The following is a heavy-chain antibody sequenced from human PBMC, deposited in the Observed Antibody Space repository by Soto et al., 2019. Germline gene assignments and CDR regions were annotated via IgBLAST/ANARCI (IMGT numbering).Heavy chain of an antibody. D-gene: IGHD6-6*01. CDR3: ARERFLSSSAPTQPYYYYYGMDV. V-gene: IGHV3-48*03. J-gene: IGHJ6*02. CDR2: ISSSGSTI. CDR1: GFTFSSYE. Sequence: PGGSLRLSCAASGFTFSSYEMNWVRQAPGKGLEWVSYISSSGSTIYYADSVKGRFTISRDNAKNSLYLQMNSLRAEDTAVYYCARERFLSSSAPTQPYYYYYGMDVWGQGTTVTVSS.